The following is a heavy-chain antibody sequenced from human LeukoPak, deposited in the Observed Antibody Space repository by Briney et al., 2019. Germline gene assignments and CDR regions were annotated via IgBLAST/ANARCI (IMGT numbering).Heavy chain of an antibody. CDR3: ARSHSVWTSFDY. CDR1: GGSISSYY. CDR2: IYYSGST. J-gene: IGHJ4*02. D-gene: IGHD3/OR15-3a*01. Sequence: SETLSLTCTVSGGSISSYYWSWIRQPPGKGLEWIGYIYYSGSTNYNPSLKSRVTISVDTSKNRFSLNLSSVTAADTAVYYCARSHSVWTSFDYWGQGTLVTVSS. V-gene: IGHV4-59*01.